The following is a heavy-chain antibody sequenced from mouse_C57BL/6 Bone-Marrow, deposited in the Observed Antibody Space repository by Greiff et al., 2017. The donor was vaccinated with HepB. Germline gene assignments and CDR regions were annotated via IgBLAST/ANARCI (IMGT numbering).Heavy chain of an antibody. CDR2: IYPRSGNT. V-gene: IGHV1-81*01. CDR3: ARFDYDEGAWFAY. D-gene: IGHD2-4*01. Sequence: QVQLQQSGAELARPGASVKLSCKASGYTFTSYGMSWVKQRTGQGLEWIGEIYPRSGNTYYNEKFKGKATLTADKSSSTAYMELRSLTSEDSAVYFCARFDYDEGAWFAYWGQGTLVTVSA. CDR1: GYTFTSYG. J-gene: IGHJ3*01.